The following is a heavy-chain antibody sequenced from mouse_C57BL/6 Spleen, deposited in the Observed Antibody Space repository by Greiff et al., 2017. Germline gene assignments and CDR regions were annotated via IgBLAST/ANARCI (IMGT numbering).Heavy chain of an antibody. CDR2: INPNNGGT. CDR3: ASEIYDGYNKAMDY. V-gene: IGHV1-22*01. CDR1: GYTFTDYN. J-gene: IGHJ4*01. Sequence: EVKLMESGPELVKPGASVKMSCKASGYTFTDYNMHWVKQSHGKSLEWIGYINPNNGGTSYNQKFKGKATLTVNKSSSTAYMELRSLTSEDSAVYYCASEIYDGYNKAMDYWGQGTSVTVSS. D-gene: IGHD2-3*01.